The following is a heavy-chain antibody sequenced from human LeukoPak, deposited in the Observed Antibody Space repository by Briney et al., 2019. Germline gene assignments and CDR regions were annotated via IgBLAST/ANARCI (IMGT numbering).Heavy chain of an antibody. Sequence: SETLSLTCAVYGGSFSGYYWSWLRQPPGKELEWIGEINHSESTNYNPSLKSRVTMSVDMSKNQFSLKLNSVTAADTAVYYCARESCSGNDCTSFDYWGRGTLVTVSS. CDR2: INHSEST. D-gene: IGHD2-15*01. CDR3: ARESCSGNDCTSFDY. V-gene: IGHV4-34*01. CDR1: GGSFSGYY. J-gene: IGHJ4*02.